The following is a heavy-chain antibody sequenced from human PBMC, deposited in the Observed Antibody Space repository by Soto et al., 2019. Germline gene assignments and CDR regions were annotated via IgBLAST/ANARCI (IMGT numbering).Heavy chain of an antibody. Sequence: QVQLQESGPGLVKPSETLSLSCTVSGDPISRYHWSWIRQTPGKGLEWIGYVHNSGSTSYNPSHQSRVTISIDTSRKQFSLRLRSVTAADTAVYYCTGDRNNRVWYKYWGQGTLVTVSS. CDR3: TGDRNNRVWYKY. J-gene: IGHJ4*02. CDR2: VHNSGST. D-gene: IGHD6-19*01. V-gene: IGHV4-59*01. CDR1: GDPISRYH.